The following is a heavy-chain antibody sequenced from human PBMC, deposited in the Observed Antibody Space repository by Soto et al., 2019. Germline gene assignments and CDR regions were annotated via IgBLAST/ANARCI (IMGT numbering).Heavy chain of an antibody. D-gene: IGHD2-15*01. CDR1: GGTFSSYA. V-gene: IGHV1-69*01. CDR3: ARDPGVVVAAADNWFDP. CDR2: IIPIFGTA. Sequence: QVQLVQSGAEVKKPGSSVKVSCKASGGTFSSYAIRWVRQAPGQGLEWMGGIIPIFGTANYAQKFQGRVTITADESTSIAYMELSSRRSEDTAVYYCARDPGVVVAAADNWFDPWGQGTLVTVSS. J-gene: IGHJ5*02.